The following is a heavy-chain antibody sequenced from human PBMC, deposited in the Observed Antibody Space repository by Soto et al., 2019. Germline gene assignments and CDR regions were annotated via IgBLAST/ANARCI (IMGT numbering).Heavy chain of an antibody. D-gene: IGHD6-13*01. J-gene: IGHJ6*02. CDR3: ARDLAAAGPYYYGIDV. Sequence: SETLSLTCTVSGGSISSGGYYWSWIRQHPGKGLEWIGYIYYSGSTYYNPSLKSRVTISVDTSKNQFSLKLSSVTAADTAVYYCARDLAAAGPYYYGIDVWGQGTTVTVSS. V-gene: IGHV4-31*03. CDR2: IYYSGST. CDR1: GGSISSGGYY.